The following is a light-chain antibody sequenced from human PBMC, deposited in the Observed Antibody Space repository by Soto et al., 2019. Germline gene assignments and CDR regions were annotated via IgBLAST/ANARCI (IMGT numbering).Light chain of an antibody. J-gene: IGLJ3*02. CDR2: LEGSGSY. CDR1: SGYSSYI. CDR3: ETWDSKSWV. Sequence: QSVLTQSSSASASLGSSVKLTCTLSSGYSSYIIAWHQQQPGKAPRYLMKLEGSGSYNRGSGVPDRFSGSSSGADRCLTISNLQFEDEADYYCETWDSKSWVFGGGTQLTVL. V-gene: IGLV4-60*02.